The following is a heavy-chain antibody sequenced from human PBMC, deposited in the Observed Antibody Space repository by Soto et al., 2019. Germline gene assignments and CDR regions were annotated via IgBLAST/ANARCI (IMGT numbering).Heavy chain of an antibody. CDR3: ARVGLGDSSGWRYYFDY. D-gene: IGHD6-19*01. CDR2: IYYSGST. Sequence: QVQLQESGPGLVKPSETLSLTCTVSGGSVSSGSYYWSWIRQPPGKGLEWIGYIYYSGSTNYNPSPKSRVTISVDTSKNQFSLKLSSVTAADTAVDDCARVGLGDSSGWRYYFDYWGQGTLVTVSS. V-gene: IGHV4-61*01. J-gene: IGHJ4*02. CDR1: GGSVSSGSYY.